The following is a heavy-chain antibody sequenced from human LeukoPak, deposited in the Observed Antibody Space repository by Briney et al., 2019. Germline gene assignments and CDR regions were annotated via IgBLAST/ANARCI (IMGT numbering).Heavy chain of an antibody. D-gene: IGHD2-2*03. CDR3: ARGVTGYCSSTSCRGYYGMDV. J-gene: IGHJ6*02. CDR2: ISSSGSTI. CDR1: GFTFSDYY. Sequence: GGSLRLSCAASGFTFSDYYMSWIRQAPGKGLEWVSYISSSGSTIYYADSVKGRFTISRDNAKNSLYLQMNSLRAEDTAVYYCARGVTGYCSSTSCRGYYGMDVWGQGTTVTVSS. V-gene: IGHV3-11*01.